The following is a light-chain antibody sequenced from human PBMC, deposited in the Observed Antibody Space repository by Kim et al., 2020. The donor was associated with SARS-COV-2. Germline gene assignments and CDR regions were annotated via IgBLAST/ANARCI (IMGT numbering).Light chain of an antibody. V-gene: IGLV3-25*03. J-gene: IGLJ1*01. CDR1: ALAKQY. Sequence: SYELTQPPSVLVSPGQTARITCSGDALAKQYVYWYQQKPGQAPVLVIYKDSERPSGIPERFSGSSSGTTATLTISGVQAEDEAAYYCQSVDSSGTFVFGT. CDR2: KDS. CDR3: QSVDSSGTFV.